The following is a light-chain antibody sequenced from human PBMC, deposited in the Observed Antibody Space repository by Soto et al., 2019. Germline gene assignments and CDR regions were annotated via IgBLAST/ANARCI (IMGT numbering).Light chain of an antibody. CDR2: GTS. V-gene: IGKV1-9*01. J-gene: IGKJ4*01. Sequence: DIQLTQSPSFLSASVGDRVTITCRASQGISSYLAWYQQKPGKAPKFLIYGTSTFQSGVPSRFSGSGSGTEFTPTISSLQPEDFATYYCQQVNSYPLTFGGGTKVDIK. CDR1: QGISSY. CDR3: QQVNSYPLT.